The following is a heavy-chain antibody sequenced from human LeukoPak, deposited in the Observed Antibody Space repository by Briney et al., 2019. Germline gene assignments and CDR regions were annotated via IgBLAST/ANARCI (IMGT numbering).Heavy chain of an antibody. Sequence: GGSLRLSCAASGFTFSTYNMNWVRQAPGKGLEWVSSITSSSSYIYYADSVKGRITISRDNAKNALYLQMNSLRAEDTAVYYCARVRNSGFRYVDSWGQGTLVTVSS. V-gene: IGHV3-21*01. CDR2: ITSSSSYI. CDR1: GFTFSTYN. D-gene: IGHD5-12*01. J-gene: IGHJ4*02. CDR3: ARVRNSGFRYVDS.